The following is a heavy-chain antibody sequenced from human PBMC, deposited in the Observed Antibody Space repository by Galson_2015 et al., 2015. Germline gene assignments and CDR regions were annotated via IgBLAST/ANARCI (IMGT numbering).Heavy chain of an antibody. D-gene: IGHD4-11*01. Sequence: SVKVSCKAFGYSFTTSDYIHWVRQAPGQGLEWMGIINPSDGIANYTEKFQGRVTMTRDTSTSSVYIDVSRLRSEDTAVYYCARAADQYFGSWSQGTPVTVSS. CDR2: INPSDGIA. CDR3: ARAADQYFGS. J-gene: IGHJ4*02. V-gene: IGHV1-46*01. CDR1: GYSFTTSDY.